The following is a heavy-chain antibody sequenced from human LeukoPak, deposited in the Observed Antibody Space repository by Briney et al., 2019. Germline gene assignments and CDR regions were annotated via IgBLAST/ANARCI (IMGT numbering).Heavy chain of an antibody. Sequence: SETLSLTCAVFGGSFSGYYWSFIRQPPGKGLEWIGEINRSGSTNYNPSLKSRVTISVDTSKNQFSLKLTSVTAADTALYYCARGGGNSWYVDYWGQGTLVTVSS. CDR3: ARGGGNSWYVDY. J-gene: IGHJ4*02. CDR1: GGSFSGYY. CDR2: INRSGST. D-gene: IGHD4-11*01. V-gene: IGHV4-34*01.